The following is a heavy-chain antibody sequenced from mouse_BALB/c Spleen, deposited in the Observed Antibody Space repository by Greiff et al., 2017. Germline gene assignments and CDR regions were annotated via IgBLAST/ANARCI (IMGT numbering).Heavy chain of an antibody. D-gene: IGHD3-3*01. V-gene: IGHV1S56*01. Sequence: QVQLKESGPELVKPGASVRISCKASGYTFTSYYIHWVKQRPGQGLEWIGWIYPGNVNTKYNEKFKGKATLTADKSSSTAYMQLSSLTSEDSAVYFCARSGQLVPFFAYWGQGTLVTVSA. CDR1: GYTFTSYY. J-gene: IGHJ3*01. CDR3: ARSGQLVPFFAY. CDR2: IYPGNVNT.